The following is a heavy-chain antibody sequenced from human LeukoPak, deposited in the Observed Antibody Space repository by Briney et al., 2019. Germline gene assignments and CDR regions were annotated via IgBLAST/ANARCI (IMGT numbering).Heavy chain of an antibody. J-gene: IGHJ4*02. V-gene: IGHV3-74*01. Sequence: GGSLRLSCAASRFTLSSYWMHWVRQAPGKGPVWVSRINTDGSSTNYADSVKGRFTISRDNAMNTLYLQMNSLRAEDTAVYYCANAHYDILTGYLDYWGQGTLVTVSS. CDR1: RFTLSSYW. CDR2: INTDGSST. D-gene: IGHD3-9*01. CDR3: ANAHYDILTGYLDY.